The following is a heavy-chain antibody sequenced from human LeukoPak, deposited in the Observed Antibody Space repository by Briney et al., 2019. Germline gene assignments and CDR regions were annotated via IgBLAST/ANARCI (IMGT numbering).Heavy chain of an antibody. V-gene: IGHV3-20*01. CDR3: ARVEGGGSYFYYFDY. Sequence: GGSLRLSCAASGFTFDDYGMSWVRQAPGKGLEWVFGINWNGGSTGYADSVKGRFTISRDNAKNSLYLQMNSLRAEDTALYHCARVEGGGSYFYYFDYWGQGTLVTVSS. J-gene: IGHJ4*02. D-gene: IGHD1-26*01. CDR1: GFTFDDYG. CDR2: INWNGGST.